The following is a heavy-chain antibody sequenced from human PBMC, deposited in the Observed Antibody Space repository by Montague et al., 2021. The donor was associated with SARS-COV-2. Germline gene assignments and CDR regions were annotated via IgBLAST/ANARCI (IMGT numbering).Heavy chain of an antibody. J-gene: IGHJ5*02. CDR2: IYYSGST. V-gene: IGHV4-59*02. D-gene: IGHD3-3*01. CDR3: AGAGGFYDYWSGYSSSAGFFDP. CDR1: GGSVSSYY. Sequence: SETLSLTCTVSGGSVSSYYWSWIRQSPGKGLQWLGYIYYSGSTDYNPSLKSRVTMSVDTSKNQLSLRLNSVTTADTAVYFCAGAGGFYDYWSGYSSSAGFFDPGGKGSLVTVSS.